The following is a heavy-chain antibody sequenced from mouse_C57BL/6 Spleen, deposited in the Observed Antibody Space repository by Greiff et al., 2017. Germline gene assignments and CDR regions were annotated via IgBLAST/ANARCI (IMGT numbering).Heavy chain of an antibody. CDR3: AREDSGSLFDY. V-gene: IGHV1-82*01. D-gene: IGHD1-1*01. CDR1: GYAFSSSW. CDR2: IYPGDGDT. J-gene: IGHJ2*01. Sequence: QVQLQQSGPELVKPGASVKISCKASGYAFSSSWMNWVKQRPGKGLEWIGRIYPGDGDTNYNGKFKGKATLTADKSSSTAYMQLSSLTSEDSAVYFCAREDSGSLFDYWGQGTTLTVSS.